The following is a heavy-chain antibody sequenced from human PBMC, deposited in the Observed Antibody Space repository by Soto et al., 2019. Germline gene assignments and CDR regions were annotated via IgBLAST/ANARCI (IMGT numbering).Heavy chain of an antibody. CDR3: ARGGGYSGYDWDY. CDR1: GGTFSSYT. V-gene: IGHV1-69*02. Sequence: QVQLVQSGAEVKKPGSSVKVSCKASGGTFSSYTISWVRQAPGQGLEWMGRIIPILGIANYAQKFQGRVTITAAKSTSTAYMELSSLRAEDTAVYYCARGGGYSGYDWDYWGQGTLVTVSS. D-gene: IGHD5-12*01. J-gene: IGHJ4*02. CDR2: IIPILGIA.